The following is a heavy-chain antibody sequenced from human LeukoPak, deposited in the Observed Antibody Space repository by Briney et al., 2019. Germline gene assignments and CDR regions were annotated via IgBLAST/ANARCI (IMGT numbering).Heavy chain of an antibody. CDR1: GFRFSDYW. D-gene: IGHD3-22*01. CDR3: TKDLNHGSSG. CDR2: IKTDGSAK. Sequence: QTGGSLRLSCAASGFRFSDYWMTWVRQSPGKGLECVANIKTDGSAKYYPDSVKGRFTVSRDNAKNSLYLQMNNMRVEDTAIYYCTKDLNHGSSGWGQGTLVTVSS. J-gene: IGHJ4*02. V-gene: IGHV3-7*01.